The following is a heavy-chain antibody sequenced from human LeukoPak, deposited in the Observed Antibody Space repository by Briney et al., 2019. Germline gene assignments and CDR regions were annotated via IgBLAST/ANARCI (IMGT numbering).Heavy chain of an antibody. V-gene: IGHV4-34*01. CDR1: GGSFSGYY. D-gene: IGHD3-22*01. CDR2: INHSGST. CDR3: ARLFYYYDSSGYYYWFDP. J-gene: IGHJ5*02. Sequence: SETLSLTCAVYGGSFSGYYWSWIRQPPGKGLEWIGEINHSGSTNYNPSLKSRVTISVDTSKNQFSLKLSSVTAADTAVYYCARLFYYYDSSGYYYWFDPWGQGTLVTVSS.